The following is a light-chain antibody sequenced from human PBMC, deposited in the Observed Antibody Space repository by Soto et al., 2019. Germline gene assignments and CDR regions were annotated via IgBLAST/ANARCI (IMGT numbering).Light chain of an antibody. CDR3: QQYNNLPPWT. J-gene: IGKJ1*01. CDR2: GAS. V-gene: IGKV3-15*01. Sequence: EIGMTQSPATLSVSPGERATLSCRASQSVSSNLAWYQQKPGQAPRLLIYGASTRATGIPARFSGSASGTEFTLTISRLQSEDFAVYYCQQYNNLPPWTVDQGTKVEIK. CDR1: QSVSSN.